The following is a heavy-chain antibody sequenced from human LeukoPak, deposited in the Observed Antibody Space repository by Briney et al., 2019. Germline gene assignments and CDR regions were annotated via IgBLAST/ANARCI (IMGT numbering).Heavy chain of an antibody. CDR2: IYPSGTT. D-gene: IGHD2-15*01. CDR1: GGSINSYY. V-gene: IGHV4-59*01. J-gene: IGHJ4*02. CDR3: AGVISATGYFDY. Sequence: SSETLSLTCTVSGGSINSYYRTWIRQPPGKGLEWIGYIYPSGTTNSNPSLKSRVTISIDTSKNQFSLKLSTVTAADTAVYYCAGVISATGYFDYWGQGTLVTVSS.